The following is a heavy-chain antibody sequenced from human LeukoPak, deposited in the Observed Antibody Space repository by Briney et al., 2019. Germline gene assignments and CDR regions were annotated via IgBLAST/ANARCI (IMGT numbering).Heavy chain of an antibody. D-gene: IGHD3-22*01. V-gene: IGHV4-59*01. CDR1: GGSFSGYY. Sequence: SETLSLTCAVYGGSFSGYYWSWIRQPPGKGLEWIGYIYYSGSTNYNPSLKSRVTISVDTSKNQFSLKLSSVTAADTAVYYCARVGYYDSSGYYYGFDYWGQGTLVTVSS. CDR3: ARVGYYDSSGYYYGFDY. CDR2: IYYSGST. J-gene: IGHJ4*02.